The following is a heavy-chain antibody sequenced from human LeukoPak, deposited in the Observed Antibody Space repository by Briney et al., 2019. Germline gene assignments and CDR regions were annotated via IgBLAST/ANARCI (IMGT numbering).Heavy chain of an antibody. V-gene: IGHV3-23*01. J-gene: IGHJ6*03. CDR1: GFTFSSYG. CDR2: ISGSGDRT. CDR3: AKHGEYYYYYYMDV. Sequence: GGSLRLSCAASGFTFSSYGMSWVRQAPGKGLEWVSAISGSGDRTYYADSVKGRFTISRDNSKNTLYLQMNSLRAEDTAVYYCAKHGEYYYYYYMDVWGKGTTVTISS. D-gene: IGHD7-27*01.